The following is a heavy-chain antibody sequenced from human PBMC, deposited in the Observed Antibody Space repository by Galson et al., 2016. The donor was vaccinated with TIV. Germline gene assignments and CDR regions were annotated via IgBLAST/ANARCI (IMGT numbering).Heavy chain of an antibody. D-gene: IGHD2-21*02. Sequence: SVKVSCKASGGTFFSSYAISWVRQAPGQGLEWMGRIIPIFRTANYAQKFQGRAAITADESTSTAYMELRSPRSEDTAAYYCARDRGPGTYCGGDCYPDYWGQGTLVTVSS. CDR1: GGTFFSSYA. CDR2: IIPIFRTA. CDR3: ARDRGPGTYCGGDCYPDY. J-gene: IGHJ4*02. V-gene: IGHV1-69*13.